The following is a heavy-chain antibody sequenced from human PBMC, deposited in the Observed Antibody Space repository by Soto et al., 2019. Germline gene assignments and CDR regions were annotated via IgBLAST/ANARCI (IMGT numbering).Heavy chain of an antibody. J-gene: IGHJ3*02. CDR2: INPSGGST. V-gene: IGHV1-46*01. CDR1: GYTFTSYY. D-gene: IGHD6-6*01. CDR3: ASEYEYSSSLVAFDI. Sequence: GPSVKVSCKASGYTFTSYYMHWVRQAPGQGLEWMGIINPSGGSTSYAQKFQGRVTMTRDTSTSTVYMELSSLRSEDTAVYYCASEYEYSSSLVAFDIWGQGTMVTVSS.